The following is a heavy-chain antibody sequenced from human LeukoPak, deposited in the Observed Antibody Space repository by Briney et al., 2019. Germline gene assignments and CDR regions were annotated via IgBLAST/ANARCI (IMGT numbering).Heavy chain of an antibody. D-gene: IGHD2-15*01. V-gene: IGHV4-39*07. CDR3: ARDNIVVVAATKAYYFDY. J-gene: IGHJ4*02. Sequence: SETLSLTCTVSGGSISTSSSYWGWVRQPPGKGLEWIGNIFYSGSTYYSPSLKSRVTISVDTSKNQFSLKLSSVTAADTAVYYCARDNIVVVAATKAYYFDYWGQGTLVTVSS. CDR1: GGSISTSSSY. CDR2: IFYSGST.